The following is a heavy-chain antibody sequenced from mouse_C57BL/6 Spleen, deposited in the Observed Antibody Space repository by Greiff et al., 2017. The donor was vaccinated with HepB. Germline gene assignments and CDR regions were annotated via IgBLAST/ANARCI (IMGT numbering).Heavy chain of an antibody. D-gene: IGHD1-1*01. V-gene: IGHV1-82*01. CDR2: IYPGDGDT. J-gene: IGHJ2*01. CDR1: GYAFSSSW. Sequence: QVQLQQSGPELVKPGASVKISCKASGYAFSSSWMNWVKQRPGKGLEWIGRIYPGDGDTNYNGKFKGKATLTADKSSSTAYMQLSSLTSEDSAVYFWAREGALAVADYWGQGTTLTVSS. CDR3: AREGALAVADY.